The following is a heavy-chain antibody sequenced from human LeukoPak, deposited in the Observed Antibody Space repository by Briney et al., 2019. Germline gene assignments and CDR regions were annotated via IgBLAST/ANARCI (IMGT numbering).Heavy chain of an antibody. CDR3: ARDAGYGDYV. CDR1: GGSISSYY. Sequence: SETLSLTCTVSGGSISSYYWSWIRQPPGKGLEWIGYIYYSGSTTYNPSLKSRVTISVDTSKNQFSLKLSSVTAADTAVYYCARDAGYGDYVWGQGTLVTVSS. D-gene: IGHD4-17*01. J-gene: IGHJ4*02. V-gene: IGHV4-59*01. CDR2: IYYSGST.